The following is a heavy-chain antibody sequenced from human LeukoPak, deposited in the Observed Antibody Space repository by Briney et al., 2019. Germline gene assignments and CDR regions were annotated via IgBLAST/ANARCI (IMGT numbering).Heavy chain of an antibody. J-gene: IGHJ4*02. D-gene: IGHD6-13*01. CDR1: GFTFDDYA. Sequence: PGGSLRLSCAASGFTFDDYAMHWVRQAPGKGLEWVSGISWNSGSIGYADSVKGRFTISRDNAKNSLYLQMNSLRAEDTALYYCSKGGGTGYSSSWYKIGYFDYWGQGTLVTVSS. V-gene: IGHV3-9*01. CDR2: ISWNSGSI. CDR3: SKGGGTGYSSSWYKIGYFDY.